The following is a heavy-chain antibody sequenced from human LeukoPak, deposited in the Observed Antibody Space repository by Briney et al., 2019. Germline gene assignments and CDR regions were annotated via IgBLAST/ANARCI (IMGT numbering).Heavy chain of an antibody. CDR1: GGTFSSYA. CDR2: IIPILGIA. D-gene: IGHD1-26*01. Sequence: SLTLSCTASGGTFSSYAISWVRQAPGQGLEWMGRIIPILGIANYAQKFQGRVTITADKSTSTAYMELSSLRSEDTAVYYCARELPEEYYFDYWGQGTLVTVSS. V-gene: IGHV1-69*04. CDR3: ARELPEEYYFDY. J-gene: IGHJ4*02.